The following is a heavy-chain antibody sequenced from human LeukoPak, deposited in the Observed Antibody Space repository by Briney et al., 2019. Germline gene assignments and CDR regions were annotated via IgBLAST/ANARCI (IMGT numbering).Heavy chain of an antibody. D-gene: IGHD3-22*01. CDR3: AREYYDSSGRKHAFEN. CDR2: IDPDSGGT. J-gene: IGHJ3*02. Sequence: ASVKVSCKASGYTFTDYYVHWVRQAPGQGLEWMGRIDPDSGGTHYPQKSQGRVTMTRDTSISTAYMELSRLRSDDTAVYYCAREYYDSSGRKHAFENWGQGTLVTVSS. CDR1: GYTFTDYY. V-gene: IGHV1-2*02.